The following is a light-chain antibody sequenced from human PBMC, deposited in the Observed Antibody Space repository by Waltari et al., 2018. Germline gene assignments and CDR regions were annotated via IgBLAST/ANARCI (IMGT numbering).Light chain of an antibody. CDR1: TGAVTSGYY. Sequence: QTVVTQEPSLTVSPGGTVTLTCASSTGAVTSGYYPNWFQQKPGQPPRPLIYDTNNKHSRTPARFSGSLLGGKAALTLSGVQPEDEGEYYCLLDYHSGRTWVFGGGTKLTVL. CDR2: DTN. CDR3: LLDYHSGRTWV. J-gene: IGLJ3*02. V-gene: IGLV7-43*01.